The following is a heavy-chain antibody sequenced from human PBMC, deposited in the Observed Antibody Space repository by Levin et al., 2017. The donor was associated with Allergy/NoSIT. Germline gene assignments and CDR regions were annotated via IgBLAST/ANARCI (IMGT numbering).Heavy chain of an antibody. D-gene: IGHD7-27*01. J-gene: IGHJ4*02. CDR1: GFSVSSSY. Sequence: PGGSLRLSCAVSGFSVSSSYMSWIRQAPGKGMEWVSVVYAGDTRYYAGSVKGRFTISRDSSKNTLFLQMSSLGPDDAAVYYCARLSGAYAEGWSFDSWGQGTLVTVSS. CDR3: ARLSGAYAEGWSFDS. V-gene: IGHV3-66*02. CDR2: VYAGDTR.